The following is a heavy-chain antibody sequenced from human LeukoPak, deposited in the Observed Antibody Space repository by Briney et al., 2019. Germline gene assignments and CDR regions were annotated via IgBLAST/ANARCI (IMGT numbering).Heavy chain of an antibody. V-gene: IGHV3-23*01. J-gene: IGHJ6*02. Sequence: PGGSLRLSCGASGFTFNNYAMNWLRQAPGKGLEWVTTVSVSGGNTFYGDSVKGRFTISRDNSKNTLYLQMNNLRAEDSAIYYCAKDTHLEAAAGTDYYYGMDVWGQGTTVTVSS. D-gene: IGHD6-13*01. CDR1: GFTFNNYA. CDR2: VSVSGGNT. CDR3: AKDTHLEAAAGTDYYYGMDV.